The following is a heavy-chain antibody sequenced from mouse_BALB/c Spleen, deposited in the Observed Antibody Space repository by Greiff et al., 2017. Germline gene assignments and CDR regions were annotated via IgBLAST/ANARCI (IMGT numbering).Heavy chain of an antibody. V-gene: IGHV1-87*01. CDR3: ANYGNWYFDV. J-gene: IGHJ1*01. D-gene: IGHD2-1*01. Sequence: VQGVESGAELARPGASVKLSCKASGYTFTSYWMQWVKQRPGQGLEWIGAIYPGDGDTRYTQKFKGKATLTADKSSSTAYMQLSSLASEDSAVYYCANYGNWYFDVWGAGTTVTVSS. CDR2: IYPGDGDT. CDR1: GYTFTSYW.